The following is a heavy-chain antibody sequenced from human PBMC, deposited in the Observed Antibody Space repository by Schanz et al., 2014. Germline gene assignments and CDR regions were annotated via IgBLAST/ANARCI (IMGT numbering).Heavy chain of an antibody. CDR1: GFTFSSYS. CDR2: IYIGGNT. J-gene: IGHJ4*02. V-gene: IGHV3-66*01. CDR3: ARKVVATIGGYYDN. D-gene: IGHD5-12*01. Sequence: EVQLVESGGGLVQPGGSLRLSCAASGFTFSSYSMNWVRQAPGKGLEWVSFIYIGGNTYYADSVKGRFTISRDNSKNTLYLQMNSLRAEDTAVYYCARKVVATIGGYYDNWGQGTLXIVSS.